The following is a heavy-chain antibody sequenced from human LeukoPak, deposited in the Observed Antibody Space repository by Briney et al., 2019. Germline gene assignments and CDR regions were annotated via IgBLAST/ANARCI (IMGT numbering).Heavy chain of an antibody. D-gene: IGHD3-22*01. CDR3: ARAVSSGYYYRNWFDP. CDR2: IYTSGST. V-gene: IGHV4-4*07. Sequence: PSETLSLTCTVYGGSVSSYYWSWIRPPDGTGREWIGRIYTSGSTNYNPYLKSRVTMSVDTSKTPFSLKLSSVTAADTAVYYCARAVSSGYYYRNWFDPWGQGTLVTVSS. CDR1: GGSVSSYY. J-gene: IGHJ5*02.